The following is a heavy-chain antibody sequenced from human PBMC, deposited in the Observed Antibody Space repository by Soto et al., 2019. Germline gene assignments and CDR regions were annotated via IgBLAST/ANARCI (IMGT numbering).Heavy chain of an antibody. J-gene: IGHJ6*02. Sequence: QVQLVQSGAGVKKPGASVKVSCKASGYTFTTYALHWVRQAPGQRPEWMGWINPASGHTKYSKKFQDRVTITRDTSESTGYMELSSLRSEDTAVYYCGRSVVGATGEILYNAMDVWGQGTTVTVSS. V-gene: IGHV1-3*01. D-gene: IGHD1-26*01. CDR2: INPASGHT. CDR3: GRSVVGATGEILYNAMDV. CDR1: GYTFTTYA.